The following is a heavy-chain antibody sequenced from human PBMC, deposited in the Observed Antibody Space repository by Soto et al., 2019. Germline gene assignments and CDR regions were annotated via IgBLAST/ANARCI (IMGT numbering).Heavy chain of an antibody. D-gene: IGHD2-15*01. CDR1: GYTIANFD. V-gene: IGHV1-46*01. CDR2: INPNGGST. CDR3: TRADEDIGLDC. Sequence: ASVKVSCKVSGYTIANFDIHRVRQAPGQGLEWMGIINPNGGSTSYAQKFRGRVTMTRDTSTSTVYMELSSLRSEDTSVSYCTRADEDIGLDCWGRGTLLTVSS. J-gene: IGHJ4*02.